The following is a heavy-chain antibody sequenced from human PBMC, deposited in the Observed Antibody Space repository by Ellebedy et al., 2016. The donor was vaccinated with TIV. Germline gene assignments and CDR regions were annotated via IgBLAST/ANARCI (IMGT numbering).Heavy chain of an antibody. V-gene: IGHV4-39*01. Sequence: SETLSLTXTVSGGSISSSTYYWGWIRQPPGKGLEWIGSIYYSGSTYYNPSLKSRVTISVDTSKNQFSLKLSSVTAADTAVYYCALNSGLGGWGVGNPFDVWGQGAMVTVSS. D-gene: IGHD1-26*01. CDR2: IYYSGST. J-gene: IGHJ3*01. CDR3: ALNSGLGGWGVGNPFDV. CDR1: GGSISSSTYY.